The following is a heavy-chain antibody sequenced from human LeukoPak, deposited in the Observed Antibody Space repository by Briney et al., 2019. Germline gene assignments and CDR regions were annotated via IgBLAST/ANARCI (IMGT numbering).Heavy chain of an antibody. CDR1: GGSISSSSYY. Sequence: SETLSLTCTVSGGSISSSSYYWGWIRQPPGKGLEWIGSIYYSGSTNYNPSLKSRVTISVDTSKNQFSLKLSSVTAADTAVYYCARATSLGILYYWGQGTLVTVSS. V-gene: IGHV4-39*07. D-gene: IGHD2-15*01. CDR3: ARATSLGILYY. J-gene: IGHJ4*02. CDR2: IYYSGST.